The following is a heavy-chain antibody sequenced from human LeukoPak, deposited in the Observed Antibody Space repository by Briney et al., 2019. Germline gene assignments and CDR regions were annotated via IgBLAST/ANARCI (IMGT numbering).Heavy chain of an antibody. V-gene: IGHV3-53*01. CDR1: GFTFSSYA. D-gene: IGHD4-23*01. Sequence: GGSLRLSCAASGFTFSSYAMGWVRQAPGKGLEWVSVIYSGGSTYYADSVKGRFTISRDNSKNTMYLQMNSLRAEDTAVYYCAREDSDYGGNRFDYWGQGTLVTVPS. CDR3: AREDSDYGGNRFDY. CDR2: IYSGGST. J-gene: IGHJ4*02.